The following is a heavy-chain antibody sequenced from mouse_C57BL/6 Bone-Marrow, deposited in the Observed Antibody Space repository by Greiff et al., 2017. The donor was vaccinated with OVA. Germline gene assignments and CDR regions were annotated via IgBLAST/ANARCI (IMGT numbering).Heavy chain of an antibody. D-gene: IGHD1-1*01. J-gene: IGHJ2*01. V-gene: IGHV14-4*01. Sequence: EVKVVESGAELVRPGASVKLSCTASGFNIKDDYMHWVKQRPEQGLEWIGWIDPENGDTEYASKFQGKATITADTSSNTAYLQLSSLTSEDTAVYYCTGGSGGYWGQGTTLTVSS. CDR2: IDPENGDT. CDR3: TGGSGGY. CDR1: GFNIKDDY.